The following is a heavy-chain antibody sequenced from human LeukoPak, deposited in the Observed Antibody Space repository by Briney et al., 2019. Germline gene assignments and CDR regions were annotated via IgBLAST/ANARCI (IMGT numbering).Heavy chain of an antibody. Sequence: RASETLSLTCTVSGGSITSSSYYWGWIRQPPGKGPEWIGSIYYTGSTNYNPSLKSRVTISIDTSKNQFSLQLSSVTAADTAVYYCARETRLMGYSSGLGFNYWGQGTLVTVSS. CDR1: GGSITSSSYY. V-gene: IGHV4-39*07. D-gene: IGHD6-19*01. CDR3: ARETRLMGYSSGLGFNY. CDR2: IYYTGST. J-gene: IGHJ4*02.